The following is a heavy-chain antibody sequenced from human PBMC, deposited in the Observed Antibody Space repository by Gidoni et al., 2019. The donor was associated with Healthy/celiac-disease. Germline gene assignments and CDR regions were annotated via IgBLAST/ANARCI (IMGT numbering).Heavy chain of an antibody. CDR3: ARDPVATILPYYYGMDV. V-gene: IGHV4-4*07. CDR2: IYTSGST. Sequence: SLTCTAAGGSISSYYWSWIRQPAGKGLEWIGRIYTSGSTNYNPSLKSRVTMSVDTSKNQFSLKLSSVTAADTAVYYCARDPVATILPYYYGMDVWGQGTTVTVSS. D-gene: IGHD5-12*01. CDR1: GGSISSYY. J-gene: IGHJ6*02.